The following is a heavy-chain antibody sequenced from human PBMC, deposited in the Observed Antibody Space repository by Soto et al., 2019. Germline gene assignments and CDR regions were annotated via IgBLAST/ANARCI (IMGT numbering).Heavy chain of an antibody. CDR3: ETQLELLI. CDR2: IIPIFGTA. Sequence: SXKVSCKASGGTFSSYAISWVRQAPGQGLEWMGGIIPIFGTANYAQKFQGRVTITADESTSTAYMELSSLRSEDTAVYYCETQLELLIWGQGTLVTVSS. J-gene: IGHJ4*02. V-gene: IGHV1-69*13. CDR1: GGTFSSYA. D-gene: IGHD1-7*01.